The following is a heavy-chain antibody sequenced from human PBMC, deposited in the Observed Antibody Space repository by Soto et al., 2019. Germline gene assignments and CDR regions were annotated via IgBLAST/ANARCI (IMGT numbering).Heavy chain of an antibody. J-gene: IGHJ4*02. D-gene: IGHD2-15*01. CDR3: VRVVEAATRHTDFES. CDR2: VYYSGGT. V-gene: IGHV4-39*01. CDR1: GGSIDNSHSF. Sequence: SETMSLTCDVSGGSIDNSHSFWGWVRQPPGSGLEFLGSVYYSGGTYYNPSLKSRVTVSVDTSKNQVSLRVRSVTVAETAMYSRVRVVEAATRHTDFESWRQGIVVSVSS.